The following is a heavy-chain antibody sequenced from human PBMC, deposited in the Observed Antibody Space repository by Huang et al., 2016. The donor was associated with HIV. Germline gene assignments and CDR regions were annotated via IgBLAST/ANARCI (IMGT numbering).Heavy chain of an antibody. CDR1: GGTFSSYA. V-gene: IGHV1-69*01. CDR3: AAGGDSSGLFDY. D-gene: IGHD3-22*01. CDR2: IIPSVGTA. Sequence: QVQLVQSGAEVKKPGSSVKVSCKASGGTFSSYAISWVRQAPGQGLEWMGGIIPSVGTANYAQKFQGRVTITADESTSTAYMELRSLRSEDTAVYYCAAGGDSSGLFDYWGQGTLVTVSS. J-gene: IGHJ4*02.